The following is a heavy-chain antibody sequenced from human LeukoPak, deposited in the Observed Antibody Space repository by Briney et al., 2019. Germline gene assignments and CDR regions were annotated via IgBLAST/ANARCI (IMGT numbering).Heavy chain of an antibody. CDR3: ARTDSSGYYSYWFDP. Sequence: SETLSLTCTVSGGSISSGGYYWSWIRQHPGKGLEWIGYIYYSGSTYYNPSLKSRVTISVDTSKNQFSLKLSSVTAADTAVYYCARTDSSGYYSYWFDPWGQGTLVTVSP. CDR2: IYYSGST. V-gene: IGHV4-31*03. CDR1: GGSISSGGYY. D-gene: IGHD3-22*01. J-gene: IGHJ5*02.